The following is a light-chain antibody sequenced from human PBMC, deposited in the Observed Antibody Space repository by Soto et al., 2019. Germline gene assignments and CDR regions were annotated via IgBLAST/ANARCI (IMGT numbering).Light chain of an antibody. Sequence: EVVLTQSPGSLSVFRGERASLSCRASQNVNNRLAWYQQKAGQAPRLLISGASSRATGIPDRFSGSGSGTDFTLTISRLESDDFALYYCQQYAEGTPITFGQWTRLQIK. CDR3: QQYAEGTPIT. V-gene: IGKV3-20*01. CDR2: GAS. CDR1: QNVNNR. J-gene: IGKJ5*01.